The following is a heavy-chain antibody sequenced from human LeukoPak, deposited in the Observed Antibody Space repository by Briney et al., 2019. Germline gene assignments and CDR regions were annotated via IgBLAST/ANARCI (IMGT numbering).Heavy chain of an antibody. Sequence: GGSLRLSCAASGFTFSSYAMSWVRQAPGKGLEWVANIKLDGSEKYYVNSVKGRLTISRDNAKNSLNLQMNSLRAEDTAVYYCARETRGSYVPGLDSWGQGTLVTVSS. V-gene: IGHV3-7*01. J-gene: IGHJ4*02. D-gene: IGHD1-26*01. CDR2: IKLDGSEK. CDR3: ARETRGSYVPGLDS. CDR1: GFTFSSYA.